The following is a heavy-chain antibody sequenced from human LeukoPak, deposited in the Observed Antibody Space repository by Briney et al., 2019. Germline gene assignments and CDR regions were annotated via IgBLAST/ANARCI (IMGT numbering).Heavy chain of an antibody. CDR2: ITGSGSDT. D-gene: IGHD2-15*01. Sequence: PGGSLRLSCEASGFTFSSYAMNSVRQVPGKGLEWVSSITGSGSDTYFVDSVKGRFTISRDNSKNTLYLQLNSLRAEDTAVYYCAKGTEGYCSGTICYPFDYWGRGTLVTVSS. J-gene: IGHJ4*02. CDR1: GFTFSSYA. V-gene: IGHV3-23*01. CDR3: AKGTEGYCSGTICYPFDY.